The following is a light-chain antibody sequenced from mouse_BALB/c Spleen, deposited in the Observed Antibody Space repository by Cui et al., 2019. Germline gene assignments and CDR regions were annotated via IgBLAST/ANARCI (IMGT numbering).Light chain of an antibody. V-gene: IGKV4-51*01. CDR1: SSVSSSY. CDR3: QQRSGYLWT. Sequence: VLTQSPAILAASLRQNITMTCSARSSVSSSYLHGYQQKSGTSPKSWIYGTSNPASGVPARCSGSGAGICYSLTSSSMEAENDATNYCQQRSGYLWTFGGGTKLEIK. CDR2: GTS. J-gene: IGKJ1*01.